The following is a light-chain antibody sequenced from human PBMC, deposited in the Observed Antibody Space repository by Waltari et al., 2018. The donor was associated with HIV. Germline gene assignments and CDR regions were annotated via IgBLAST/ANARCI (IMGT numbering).Light chain of an antibody. CDR1: NSNIRPNFD. CDR3: QSFDSSLNSYV. CDR2: ANS. J-gene: IGLJ1*01. V-gene: IGLV1-40*01. Sequence: QSILTQPPSVSGAPGQRFTIPFTGSNSNIRPNFDVHWYQLDPGPSPKPPIFANSNRPSGVPDRFSGSKSGTSASLAITGLQPEDEAEYYCQSFDSSLNSYVFGTGTTVIVL.